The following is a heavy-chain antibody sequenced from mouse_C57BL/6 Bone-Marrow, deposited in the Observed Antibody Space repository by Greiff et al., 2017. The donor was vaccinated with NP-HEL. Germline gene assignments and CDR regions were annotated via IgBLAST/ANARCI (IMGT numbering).Heavy chain of an antibody. V-gene: IGHV1-85*01. CDR1: GYTFTSYD. CDR3: ARNVYYYGSSWAY. J-gene: IGHJ3*01. CDR2: IYPRDGST. Sequence: QVHVKQSGPELVKPGASVKLSCKASGYTFTSYDINWVKQRPGQGLEWIGWIYPRDGSTKYNEKFKGKATLTVDTSSSTAYMELHSLTSEDSAVYFCARNVYYYGSSWAYWGQGTLVTVSA. D-gene: IGHD1-1*01.